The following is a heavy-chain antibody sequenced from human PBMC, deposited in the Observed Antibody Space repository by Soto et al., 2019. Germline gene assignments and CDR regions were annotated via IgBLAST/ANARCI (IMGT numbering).Heavy chain of an antibody. Sequence: ASVKVSCKSSGYTFSNYGISWGRQVPGQGLECMGWISGYNGNTHYEEKVQDRIKMTTDTSTSTTYLELRSLRSDDTAVYFCARDPGFGFGYSYAFAMDVWGQGTTVTVSS. D-gene: IGHD5-18*01. CDR2: ISGYNGNT. J-gene: IGHJ6*02. V-gene: IGHV1-18*01. CDR3: ARDPGFGFGYSYAFAMDV. CDR1: GYTFSNYG.